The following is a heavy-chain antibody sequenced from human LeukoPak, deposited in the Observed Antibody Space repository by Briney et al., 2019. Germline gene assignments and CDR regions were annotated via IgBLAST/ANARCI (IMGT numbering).Heavy chain of an antibody. CDR3: ASRKLGNDY. D-gene: IGHD1-1*01. V-gene: IGHV4-59*02. CDR1: GGSVTDYY. CDR2: IYFTGT. J-gene: IGHJ4*02. Sequence: SETLSLTCTVSGGSVTDYYWSWIRQSPGKGLEWIGYIYFTGTSYNPSLKSRSTISADTSKNQLSLKLISVTAADTAVYYCASRKLGNDYWGQGTPVTVSS.